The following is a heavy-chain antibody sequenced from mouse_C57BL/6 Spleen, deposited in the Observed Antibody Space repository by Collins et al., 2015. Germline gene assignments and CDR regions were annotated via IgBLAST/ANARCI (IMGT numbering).Heavy chain of an antibody. CDR3: AVYYGSSYGGLYAMDY. V-gene: IGHV1-14*01. J-gene: IGHJ4*01. Sequence: EVQLQQSGPELVKPGASVKMSCKASGYTFTSYVMHWVKQKPGQGLEWIGYINPYNDGTKYNEKFKGKATLTSDKSSSTAYMELSSLTSEDSAVYYCAVYYGSSYGGLYAMDYWGQGTSVTVSS. CDR1: GYTFTSYV. CDR2: INPYNDGT. D-gene: IGHD1-1*01.